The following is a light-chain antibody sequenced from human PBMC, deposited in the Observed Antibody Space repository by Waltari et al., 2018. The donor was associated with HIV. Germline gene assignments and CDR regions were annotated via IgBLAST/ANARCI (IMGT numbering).Light chain of an antibody. CDR2: EDT. CDR3: QSYDQTIPCV. Sequence: NFVLTQPHSVSESPGKTVTISCARSSGNIANNHVKWDQQRPGSAPTPVIYEDTQRPSGVPVRFSGSIDTSSNSASLTIYELKTEDEADYYCQSYDQTIPCVFGTGTRLTVL. J-gene: IGLJ1*01. V-gene: IGLV6-57*03. CDR1: SGNIANNH.